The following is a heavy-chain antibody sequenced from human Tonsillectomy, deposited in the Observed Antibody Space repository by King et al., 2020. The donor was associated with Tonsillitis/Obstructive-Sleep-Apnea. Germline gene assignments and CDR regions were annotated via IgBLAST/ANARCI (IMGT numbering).Heavy chain of an antibody. CDR2: VSGSGGSR. CDR3: AKGGYDTLAGYPTYFDY. D-gene: IGHD3-9*01. J-gene: IGHJ4*02. V-gene: IGHV3-23*04. Sequence: VQLVESGGGLVQPGGSLRLSCAASGITFSSYAMRWVRQAPGKGLEWVSAVSGSGGSRYYADSVKGRFTISRDNSRKMLFLQMNSLRVEDTAVYYCAKGGYDTLAGYPTYFDYWGQGTLVTVSS. CDR1: GITFSSYA.